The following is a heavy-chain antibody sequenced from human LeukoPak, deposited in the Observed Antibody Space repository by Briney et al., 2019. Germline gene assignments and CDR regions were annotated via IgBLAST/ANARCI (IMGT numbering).Heavy chain of an antibody. CDR3: ARGTWGYFFDY. D-gene: IGHD3-16*01. CDR1: DYRFTTYG. CDR2: IAGNNGNA. J-gene: IGHJ4*02. V-gene: IGHV1-18*01. Sequence: ASVKVSCKASDYRFTTYGVSWVRQAPGQGLEWMGWIAGNNGNAKYAQKLQGRVTMTTDTSTSTAYMELRSLRSDDTAVYYCARGTWGYFFDYWGQGTLVTASS.